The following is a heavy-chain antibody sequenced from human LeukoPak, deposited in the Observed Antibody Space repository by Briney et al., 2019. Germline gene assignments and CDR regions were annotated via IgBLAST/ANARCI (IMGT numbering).Heavy chain of an antibody. CDR3: ARVCSSTSCYFY. Sequence: SETLSLTCTVSSYSISSGYYWGWIRQPPGKGLEWIGSIYHSGSTYYNPSLKSRVTISVDTSKNQFSLKLSSVTAADTAVYYCARVCSSTSCYFYWGQGTLVTVSS. D-gene: IGHD2-2*01. J-gene: IGHJ4*02. CDR2: IYHSGST. V-gene: IGHV4-38-2*02. CDR1: SYSISSGYY.